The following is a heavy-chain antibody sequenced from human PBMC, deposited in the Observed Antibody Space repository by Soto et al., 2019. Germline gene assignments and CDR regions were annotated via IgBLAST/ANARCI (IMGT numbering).Heavy chain of an antibody. CDR3: ARGGHYEYFHY. J-gene: IGHJ1*01. CDR1: DGSVSSGSYY. V-gene: IGHV4-61*01. Sequence: PSETLSLTCTVSDGSVSSGSYYWNWIRQPPGKGLEWIGYIYHSGSTNYNPSLKSRLTISGDTSKNQVSLKLTSVTAADTAVYYCARGGHYEYFHYWGQGTLVTVSS. CDR2: IYHSGST.